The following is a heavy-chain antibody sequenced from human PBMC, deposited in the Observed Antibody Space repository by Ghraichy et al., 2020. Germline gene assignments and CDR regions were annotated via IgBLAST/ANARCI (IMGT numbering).Heavy chain of an antibody. D-gene: IGHD3-10*01. Sequence: SETLSLTCAVYGGSFSGYYWSWIRQPPGKGLEWIGEINHSGSTNYNPSLKSRVTISVDTSKNQFSLKLSSVTAADTAVYYCARGRKRGFGEFPSHRMVGPYYYYGMDVWGQGTTVTVSS. CDR1: GGSFSGYY. CDR2: INHSGST. J-gene: IGHJ6*02. V-gene: IGHV4-34*01. CDR3: ARGRKRGFGEFPSHRMVGPYYYYGMDV.